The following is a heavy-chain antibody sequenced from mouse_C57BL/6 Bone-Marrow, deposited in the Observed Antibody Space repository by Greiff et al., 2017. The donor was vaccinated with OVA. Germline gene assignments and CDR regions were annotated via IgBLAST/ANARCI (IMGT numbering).Heavy chain of an antibody. D-gene: IGHD2-3*01. V-gene: IGHV7-1*01. J-gene: IGHJ4*01. CDR1: GFTFSDFY. CDR2: SRNKANDYTT. Sequence: EVQLVESGGGLVQSGRSLRLSCATSGFTFSDFYMEWVRQAPGKGLEWIAASRNKANDYTTEYSASVKGRFIVSRDTSQSILYLQMNALRAEDTAIYYCARGRIYDGYYGAMDYWGQGTSVTVSS. CDR3: ARGRIYDGYYGAMDY.